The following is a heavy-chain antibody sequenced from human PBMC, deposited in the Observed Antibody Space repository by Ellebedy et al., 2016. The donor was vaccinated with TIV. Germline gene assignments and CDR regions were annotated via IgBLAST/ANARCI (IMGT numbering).Heavy chain of an antibody. CDR2: INPSDSDT. J-gene: IGHJ2*01. CDR3: ARHGKGVAGYWFFDV. V-gene: IGHV5-10-1*01. D-gene: IGHD6-13*01. CDR1: GYSFASYW. Sequence: PGGSLRLSCKGSGYSFASYWISWVRQMPGKGLEWMGKINPSDSDTNYSPSFQGHVSFSADTSISTAYLQWSGLKASDTAMYYCARHGKGVAGYWFFDVWGRGTLVTVSS.